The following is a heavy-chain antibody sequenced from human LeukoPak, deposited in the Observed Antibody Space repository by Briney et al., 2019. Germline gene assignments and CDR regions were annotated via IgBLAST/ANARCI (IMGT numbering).Heavy chain of an antibody. V-gene: IGHV4-38-2*02. CDR2: IYHSGST. CDR3: ARTYGSGNKYYYYMDV. CDR1: GYSISSGYY. Sequence: PSETLSLTCTVSGYSISSGYYWGWIRQPPGKGLEWIGSIYHSGSTYYNPSLKSRVTISVDTSKNQFSLKLSSVTAADTAVYYCARTYGSGNKYYYYMDVWGKGTTVTVSS. J-gene: IGHJ6*03. D-gene: IGHD3-10*01.